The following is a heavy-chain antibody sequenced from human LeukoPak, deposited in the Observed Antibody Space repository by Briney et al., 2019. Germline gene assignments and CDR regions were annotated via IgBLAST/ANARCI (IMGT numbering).Heavy chain of an antibody. D-gene: IGHD3-10*01. Sequence: ASAKVSCKASGYTFTSYDINWVRQATGQGLEWMGWMNPNSGNTGYAQKFQGRVTMTRNTSISTADMELSSLRSEDTAVYYCARGARSMVRGAIPDNDYWGQGTLVTVSS. V-gene: IGHV1-8*01. J-gene: IGHJ4*02. CDR1: GYTFTSYD. CDR2: MNPNSGNT. CDR3: ARGARSMVRGAIPDNDY.